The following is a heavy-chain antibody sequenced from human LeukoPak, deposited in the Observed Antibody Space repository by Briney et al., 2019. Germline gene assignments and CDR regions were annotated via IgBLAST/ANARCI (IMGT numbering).Heavy chain of an antibody. Sequence: TGGSLRLSCAPSGFMFSRHWMSWVRQAPGKGPEWVANIKQDGSERYYVDSVKGRFTISRVNAKNSLYLQMNSLRAEDTAVYYCARDGGHSTDFDYWGQGTLVTVSS. D-gene: IGHD2/OR15-2a*01. V-gene: IGHV3-7*01. J-gene: IGHJ4*02. CDR1: GFMFSRHW. CDR2: IKQDGSER. CDR3: ARDGGHSTDFDY.